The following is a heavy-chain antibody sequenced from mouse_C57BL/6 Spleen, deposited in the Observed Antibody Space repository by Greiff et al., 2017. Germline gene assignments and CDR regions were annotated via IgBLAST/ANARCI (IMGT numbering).Heavy chain of an antibody. J-gene: IGHJ3*01. CDR1: GYTFTSYW. V-gene: IGHV1-50*01. Sequence: QVQLKQPGAELVKPGASVKLSCKASGYTFTSYWMQWVKQRPGQGLEWLGEIDPSDSYTNYNQKFQGKATLTVDTSSSTAYMQLSSLTSEDSAVYYCATGTFFFFAYWGQGTLVTVSA. CDR2: IDPSDSYT. CDR3: ATGTFFFFAY. D-gene: IGHD4-1*01.